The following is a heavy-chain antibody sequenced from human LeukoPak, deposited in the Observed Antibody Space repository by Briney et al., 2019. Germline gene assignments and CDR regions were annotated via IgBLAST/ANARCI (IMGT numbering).Heavy chain of an antibody. CDR3: ARGYSSSWYYFDY. CDR1: GASISSYY. Sequence: SETLSLTCTVSGASISSYYWSWIRQPPGKGLEWIGYIYYSGSTNYNPSPKSRVTISVDTSKNQFSLKLTSVTAADTAVYYCARGYSSSWYYFDYWGQGTLVTVSS. D-gene: IGHD6-13*01. CDR2: IYYSGST. J-gene: IGHJ4*02. V-gene: IGHV4-59*01.